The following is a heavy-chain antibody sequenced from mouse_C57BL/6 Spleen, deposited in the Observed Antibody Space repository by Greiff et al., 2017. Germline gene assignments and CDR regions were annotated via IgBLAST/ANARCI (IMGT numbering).Heavy chain of an antibody. V-gene: IGHV1-53*01. CDR3: ARSGLYWGVDY. CDR2: INPSNGGT. D-gene: IGHD2-1*01. CDR1: GYTFTSYW. Sequence: VQLQQPGPELVKPGASVKLSCKASGYTFTSYWMHWVKQRPGQGLEWIGNINPSNGGTNYNEKFKSKATLTVDKSSSTAYMQLSSLTSADSAVYDCARSGLYWGVDYWGQGTTLTVSS. J-gene: IGHJ2*01.